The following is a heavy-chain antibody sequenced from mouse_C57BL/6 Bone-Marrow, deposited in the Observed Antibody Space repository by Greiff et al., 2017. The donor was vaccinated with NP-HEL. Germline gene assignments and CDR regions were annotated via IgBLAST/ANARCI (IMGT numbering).Heavy chain of an antibody. CDR2: IYPGDGDT. CDR1: GYAFSSSW. Sequence: VKLVESGPELVKPGASVKISCKASGYAFSSSWMNWVKQRPGKGLEWIGRIYPGDGDTNYNGKFKGKATLTADKSSSTAYMQLSSLTSEDSAVYFCAHITTVVATNYFDYWGQGTTLTVSS. CDR3: AHITTVVATNYFDY. J-gene: IGHJ2*01. V-gene: IGHV1-82*01. D-gene: IGHD1-1*01.